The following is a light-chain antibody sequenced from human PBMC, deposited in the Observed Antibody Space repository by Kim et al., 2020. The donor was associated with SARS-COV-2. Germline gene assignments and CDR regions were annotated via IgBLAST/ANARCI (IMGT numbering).Light chain of an antibody. CDR2: GGI. CDR3: SSYTSSNTWV. Sequence: QPYTNSSATIIRAAGASNNSRWYHQLPCKTPQLLMYGGINRPSGFSNRFSGSKSGNTASLTISVLQAEDEADFYCSSYTSSNTWVFGGGTKLTVL. CDR1: IRAAGASNN. J-gene: IGLJ3*02. V-gene: IGLV2-14*03.